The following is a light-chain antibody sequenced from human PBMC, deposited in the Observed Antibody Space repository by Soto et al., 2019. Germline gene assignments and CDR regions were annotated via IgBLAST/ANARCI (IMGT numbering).Light chain of an antibody. CDR2: GAS. CDR1: QSVSSN. J-gene: IGKJ1*01. Sequence: ETVMTQSPATLSVSPGERATLSCMASQSVSSNLAWYQQKPGQAPRLLIYGASTRANGIPARFSGSGSGTDFTLTISSLQSEDFAVYFCQHYDNWPPRTFGQGTKVDIK. CDR3: QHYDNWPPRT. V-gene: IGKV3-15*01.